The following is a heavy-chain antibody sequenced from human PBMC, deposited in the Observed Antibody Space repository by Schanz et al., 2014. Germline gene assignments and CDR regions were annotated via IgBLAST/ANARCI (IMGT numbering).Heavy chain of an antibody. V-gene: IGHV3-30*02. CDR3: AKGLGTRSNNFDY. CDR2: IQNDGSNY. J-gene: IGHJ4*02. CDR1: GFTFSSFG. Sequence: QVQLVESGGGVVQPGGSLRLSCAASGFTFSSFGMHWVRQAPGKGLEWVAFIQNDGSNYYHADSVKGRFTISRDNSKNTLYVQNNSLRTEDTAVFYCAKGLGTRSNNFDYWGQGTLVTVSS. D-gene: IGHD6-13*01.